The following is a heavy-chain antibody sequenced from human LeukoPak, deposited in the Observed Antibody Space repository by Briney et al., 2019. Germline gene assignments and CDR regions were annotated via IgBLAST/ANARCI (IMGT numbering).Heavy chain of an antibody. CDR3: ASILGYCSSTSCPPGY. D-gene: IGHD2-2*01. CDR1: GGSISSGGYY. J-gene: IGHJ4*02. Sequence: PSQTLSLTCTVSGGSISSGGYYWSWIRQPPGKGLEWIGYIYHSGSTYYNPSLKSRVTISVDRSKNQFSLKLSSVTAADTAVYYCASILGYCSSTSCPPGYWGQGTLVTVSS. CDR2: IYHSGST. V-gene: IGHV4-30-2*01.